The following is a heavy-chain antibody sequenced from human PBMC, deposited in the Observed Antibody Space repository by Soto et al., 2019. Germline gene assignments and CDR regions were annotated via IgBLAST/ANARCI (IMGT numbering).Heavy chain of an antibody. D-gene: IGHD2-15*01. CDR2: ISAYNGNT. J-gene: IGHJ3*02. V-gene: IGHV1-18*01. Sequence: SSVKVSCKASGYTFTSYGISWVRQAPGQGLEWMGWISAYNGNTNYAQKLQGRVTMTTDTSTSTAYMELRSLRSGDTAVYYCARVDATREGAFDIWGQGTMVSVSS. CDR3: ARVDATREGAFDI. CDR1: GYTFTSYG.